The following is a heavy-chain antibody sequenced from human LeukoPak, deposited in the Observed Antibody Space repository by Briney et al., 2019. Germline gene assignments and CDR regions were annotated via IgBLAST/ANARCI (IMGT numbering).Heavy chain of an antibody. CDR2: ISYDGSNK. Sequence: GGSLRLSCAASGFTFSSYAMHWVRQAPGKGLEWVAVISYDGSNKYYADSVKGRFSISRDNSKNTLYLQMNSLRVEDTAVYYCARDLGMGACDIWGQGTVVTVSS. CDR1: GFTFSSYA. J-gene: IGHJ3*02. CDR3: ARDLGMGACDI. D-gene: IGHD6-13*01. V-gene: IGHV3-30-3*01.